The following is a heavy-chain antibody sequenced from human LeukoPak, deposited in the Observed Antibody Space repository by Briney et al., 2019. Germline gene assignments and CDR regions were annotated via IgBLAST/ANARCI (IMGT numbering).Heavy chain of an antibody. V-gene: IGHV1-18*01. CDR3: ASFQYYDFWSGYYTPDY. CDR2: ISAYNGNT. Sequence: GASVKVSCKASGYTFTSYGISWVRQAPGQGLEWMGWISAYNGNTNYAQKLQGRVTMTTDTSTSTAYMELRSLRSDDTAVYYCASFQYYDFWSGYYTPDYWGKGTLVTVSS. J-gene: IGHJ4*02. CDR1: GYTFTSYG. D-gene: IGHD3-3*01.